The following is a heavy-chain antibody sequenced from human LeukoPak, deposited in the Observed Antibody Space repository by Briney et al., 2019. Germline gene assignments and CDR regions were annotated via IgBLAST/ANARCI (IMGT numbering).Heavy chain of an antibody. CDR1: GYTFISHY. CDR2: INPGGGST. D-gene: IGHD6-19*01. V-gene: IGHV1-46*01. CDR3: ASDGYSSGWYVLDY. J-gene: IGHJ4*02. Sequence: GASVKVSFKASGYTFISHYMHWVRQAPGQGLEWMGIINPGGGSTSYAQKFQGRVTMTRDTSTSTVYMELSSLRSEDTAVYYCASDGYSSGWYVLDYWGQGTLVTVSS.